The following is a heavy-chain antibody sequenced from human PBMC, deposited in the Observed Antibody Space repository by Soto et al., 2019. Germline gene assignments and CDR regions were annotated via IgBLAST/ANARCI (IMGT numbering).Heavy chain of an antibody. CDR1: GFTFSNYP. J-gene: IGHJ4*01. D-gene: IGHD3-16*01. Sequence: EVQVSESGGGLVQPGGSLRLSCATSGFTFSNYPMNWVRQAPGKGLEWVSGISAGGDSTYYADSVKGRFTICRDNSKNSVSLRMISLRVEDTAVYCCGGRVWGHGTRVNVSS. V-gene: IGHV3-23*01. CDR2: ISAGGDST. CDR3: GGRV.